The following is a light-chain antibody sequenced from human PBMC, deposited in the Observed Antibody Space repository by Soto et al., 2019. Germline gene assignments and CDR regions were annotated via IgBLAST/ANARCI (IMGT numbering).Light chain of an antibody. CDR3: GSYTISSTLMI. CDR1: PSDIGAYNY. J-gene: IGLJ2*01. V-gene: IGLV2-14*03. CDR2: DDT. Sequence: QSALTQPASVSGSPGQSITISCSGTPSDIGAYNYVSWYQHLPGKAPKVIIYDDTNRPSGVSSRFSGSKSGTTASLTISGLQAEDEANYYCGSYTISSTLMIFGGGTQLTVL.